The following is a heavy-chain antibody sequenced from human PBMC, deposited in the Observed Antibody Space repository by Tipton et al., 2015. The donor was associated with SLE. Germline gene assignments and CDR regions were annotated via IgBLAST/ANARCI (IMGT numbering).Heavy chain of an antibody. Sequence: SLRLSCAASGFTFSSYEMNWVRQAPGKGLEWVSYISSSGSTIYYADSVKGRSTISRDNAKNSLYLQMNSLRAEDTAVYYCARGRPRAYYWGQGTLVTVSS. CDR3: ARGRPRAYY. CDR2: ISSSGSTI. CDR1: GFTFSSYE. V-gene: IGHV3-48*03. J-gene: IGHJ4*02.